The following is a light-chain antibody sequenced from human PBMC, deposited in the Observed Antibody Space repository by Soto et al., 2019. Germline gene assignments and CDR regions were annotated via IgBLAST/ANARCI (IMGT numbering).Light chain of an antibody. CDR2: DAS. CDR3: QQRRSWIT. J-gene: IGKJ5*01. Sequence: DIVLAQSPATLSFSPGERATLXCRASQSVSSYLAWYQQKPGQAPRLLIYDASNRATGIPARFSGSGSGTDFTFTISSLEPEDFAVYYCQQRRSWITVAQGTRLEI. V-gene: IGKV3-11*01. CDR1: QSVSSY.